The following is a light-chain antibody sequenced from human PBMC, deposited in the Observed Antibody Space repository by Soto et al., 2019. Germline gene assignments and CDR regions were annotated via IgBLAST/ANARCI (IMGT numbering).Light chain of an antibody. J-gene: IGKJ1*01. V-gene: IGKV3-15*01. Sequence: EILMTQSPATLSVSPGERATLSCRASQSVSSNFAWYQQKPGQAPRLLIYDASIRATGIPARFSGSGSGTEFTLTISSLQSEDFAIYYCQQYSDWPRTFGQGTKVEIK. CDR3: QQYSDWPRT. CDR2: DAS. CDR1: QSVSSN.